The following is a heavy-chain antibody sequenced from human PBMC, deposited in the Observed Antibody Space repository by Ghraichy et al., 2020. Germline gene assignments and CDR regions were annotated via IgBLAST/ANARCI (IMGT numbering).Heavy chain of an antibody. Sequence: ASVKVSCKASGYTFTSYAMNWVRQAPGQGLEWMGWINTNTGNPTYAQGFTGRFVFSLDTSVSTAYLQISSLKAEDTAVYYCARKRLVGYYYGMDVWGQGTTVTVSS. CDR1: GYTFTSYA. J-gene: IGHJ6*02. CDR3: ARKRLVGYYYGMDV. D-gene: IGHD6-19*01. CDR2: INTNTGNP. V-gene: IGHV7-4-1*02.